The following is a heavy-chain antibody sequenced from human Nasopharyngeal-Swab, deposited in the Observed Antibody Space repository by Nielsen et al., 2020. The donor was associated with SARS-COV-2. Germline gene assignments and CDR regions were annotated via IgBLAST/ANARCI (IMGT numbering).Heavy chain of an antibody. CDR2: ISYDGSNK. J-gene: IGHJ4*01. D-gene: IGHD3-9*01. Sequence: GGSLRLSCAASGFIFSGYGMHWVRQAPGKGLEWVALISYDGSNKFYADSVKGRFTISRDNSKNTLYLQMNSLRAEDTAVYYCAKDRYFAHYYFDYWGHGTLVTVSS. V-gene: IGHV3-30*18. CDR3: AKDRYFAHYYFDY. CDR1: GFIFSGYG.